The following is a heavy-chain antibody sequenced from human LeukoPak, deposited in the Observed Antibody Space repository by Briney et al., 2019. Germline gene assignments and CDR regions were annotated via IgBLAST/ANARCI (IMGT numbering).Heavy chain of an antibody. J-gene: IGHJ4*02. CDR2: IYASGGT. Sequence: SETLSLTCSVSGGPISSYYWSWIRQPAGKGLEWIGRIYASGGTDYNPSLKSRVTVSVDMSKNQFSLKLLSVTAADTAVYYCARESKSYDGSGFYHDSWGQGTLVTVSS. V-gene: IGHV4-4*07. D-gene: IGHD3-22*01. CDR3: ARESKSYDGSGFYHDS. CDR1: GGPISSYY.